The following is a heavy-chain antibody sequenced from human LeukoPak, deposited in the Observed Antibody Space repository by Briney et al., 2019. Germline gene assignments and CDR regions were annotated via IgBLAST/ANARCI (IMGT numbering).Heavy chain of an antibody. Sequence: PGGSLRLSCAASGFTFSNYAIHWVRQAPGKGLEWVAVIPYDGSNKYYADSVKGRFTISRDNFKNTLYLQMNNLRAKDTAVYYCARDSGYYDSSLGHGDYWGQGTLVTVSS. D-gene: IGHD3-22*01. CDR3: ARDSGYYDSSLGHGDY. CDR1: GFTFSNYA. V-gene: IGHV3-30-3*01. J-gene: IGHJ4*02. CDR2: IPYDGSNK.